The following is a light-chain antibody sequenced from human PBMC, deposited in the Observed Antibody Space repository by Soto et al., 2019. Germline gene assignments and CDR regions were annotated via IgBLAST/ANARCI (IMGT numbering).Light chain of an antibody. CDR3: QQHYSTRLT. Sequence: DIVMTQAPDSLAVSLGERATINCKSSQSVLYSSNNKNYLTWYQQKPGQPPKLLIYWASTRESGVPDRSSGSGSGTDFTLTISSLQAEDVAVYFCQQHYSTRLTFGQGTKVEIK. CDR1: QSVLYSSNNKNY. J-gene: IGKJ1*01. V-gene: IGKV4-1*01. CDR2: WAS.